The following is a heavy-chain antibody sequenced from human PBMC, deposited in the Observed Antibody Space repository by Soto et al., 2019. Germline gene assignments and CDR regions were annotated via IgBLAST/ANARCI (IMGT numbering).Heavy chain of an antibody. D-gene: IGHD3-22*01. CDR2: MNPNSGNT. J-gene: IGHJ3*02. Sequence: AASVKVSCKASGYTFTSHDINWVRQATGQGLEWMGWMNPNSGNTGYAQKFQGRVTMTRNTSISTAYMELSSLRSEDTAVYYCARRRYYYDSSGYYYPGRDAFDIWGQGTMVTVSS. CDR3: ARRRYYYDSSGYYYPGRDAFDI. CDR1: GYTFTSHD. V-gene: IGHV1-8*01.